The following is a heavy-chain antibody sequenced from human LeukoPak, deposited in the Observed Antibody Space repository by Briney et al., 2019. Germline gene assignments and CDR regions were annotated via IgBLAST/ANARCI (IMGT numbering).Heavy chain of an antibody. CDR2: IYYSGST. CDR1: GGSISSESYY. CDR3: AREGGHESPIDY. Sequence: KPSETLSLTCRVSGGSISSESYYWTWIRQPPGKGLEWIGYIYYSGSTNYNPSLKSRVTISVDTSKNQFSLKLSSVTAADTAVYYCAREGGHESPIDYWGQGTLVTVSS. V-gene: IGHV4-61*01. D-gene: IGHD3-16*01. J-gene: IGHJ4*02.